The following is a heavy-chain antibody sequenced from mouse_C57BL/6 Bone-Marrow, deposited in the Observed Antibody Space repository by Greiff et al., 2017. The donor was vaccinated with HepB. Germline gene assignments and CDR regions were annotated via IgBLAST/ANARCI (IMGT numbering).Heavy chain of an antibody. Sequence: VKLQESGPELVKPGASVKLSCKASGYTFTSYDINWVKQRPGQGLEWIGWIYPRDGSTKYNEKFKGKATLTVDTSSSTAYMELHSLTSEDSAVYFCARSPHYYGSSYLFDYWGQGTTLTVSS. CDR1: GYTFTSYD. CDR3: ARSPHYYGSSYLFDY. D-gene: IGHD1-1*01. V-gene: IGHV1-85*01. J-gene: IGHJ2*01. CDR2: IYPRDGST.